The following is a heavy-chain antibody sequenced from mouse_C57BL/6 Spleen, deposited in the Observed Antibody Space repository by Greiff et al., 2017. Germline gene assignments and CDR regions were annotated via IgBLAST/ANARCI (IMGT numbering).Heavy chain of an antibody. V-gene: IGHV1-72*01. D-gene: IGHD1-1*01. CDR2: IDPNSGGT. J-gene: IGHJ3*01. CDR3: ARSYNYGSSYWFSY. CDR1: GYTFTSYW. Sequence: QVQLQQPGAELVKPGASVKLSCKASGYTFTSYWMHWVKQRPGRGLEWIGRIDPNSGGTKYNEKFKSKATLTVDKPSSTADMQLISLKSEDSAVYECARSYNYGSSYWFSYWGQGTLVTVAA.